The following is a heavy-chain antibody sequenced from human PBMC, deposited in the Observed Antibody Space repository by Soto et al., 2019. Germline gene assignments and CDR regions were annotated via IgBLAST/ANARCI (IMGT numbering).Heavy chain of an antibody. V-gene: IGHV3-23*01. D-gene: IGHD1-26*01. CDR1: GLTFIRYA. J-gene: IGHJ5*02. Sequence: PGGSLRPSCAAYGLTFIRYAMIWVRQAPGKGLEWVSAISVSGGSTYYADSVKGRFTISRDNSKNTLYLQMNSLRAENTAVSSGEKGRIGAVQTLLQFVPWGQGTLVTVSS. CDR2: ISVSGGST. CDR3: EKGRIGAVQTLLQFVP.